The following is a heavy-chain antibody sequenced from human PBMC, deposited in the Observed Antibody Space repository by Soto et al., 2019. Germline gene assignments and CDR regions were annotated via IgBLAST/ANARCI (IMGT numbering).Heavy chain of an antibody. Sequence: EVQLVESGGGLVKPGGSLRLSCAASGFTFSSYSMNWVRQAPGKGLEWVSSISRSAGNTYYADSVKGRFTISRDNAKTSMYLQMNSLRAGDTAVYYCARDQVTGLDAFDIWGQGTMVTVSS. CDR2: ISRSAGNT. D-gene: IGHD2-21*02. CDR1: GFTFSSYS. J-gene: IGHJ3*02. CDR3: ARDQVTGLDAFDI. V-gene: IGHV3-21*01.